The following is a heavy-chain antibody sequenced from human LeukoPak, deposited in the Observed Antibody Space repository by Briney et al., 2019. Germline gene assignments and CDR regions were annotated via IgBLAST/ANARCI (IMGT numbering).Heavy chain of an antibody. D-gene: IGHD6-6*01. CDR3: ARVSRRRSFSRGTDYYGMDV. V-gene: IGHV4-59*01. CDR2: IYYSGST. J-gene: IGHJ6*02. Sequence: SETLSLTCTVSGGSISSYYWSWIRQPPGKGLEWIGYIYYSGSTNYNPSLKSRVTISVDTSKNQFSLKLSSVTAADTAVYYCARVSRRRSFSRGTDYYGMDVWGQGTTVTVSS. CDR1: GGSISSYY.